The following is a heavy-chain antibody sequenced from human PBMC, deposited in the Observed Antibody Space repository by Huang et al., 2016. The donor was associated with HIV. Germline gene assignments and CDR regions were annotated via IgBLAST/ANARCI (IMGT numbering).Heavy chain of an antibody. Sequence: QVHLVESGGGVVQPGRSLRLSCAASGFTFSGYGMDWVRQAPGKGLGGVAVITFDGKNKYYADSVRGRFTVSRDNSQNTVSLQMNTLRAEDTAVYYCAKDNDLYYFDYWGQGTLVTVSS. CDR1: GFTFSGYG. D-gene: IGHD1-1*01. V-gene: IGHV3-30*18. J-gene: IGHJ4*02. CDR2: ITFDGKNK. CDR3: AKDNDLYYFDY.